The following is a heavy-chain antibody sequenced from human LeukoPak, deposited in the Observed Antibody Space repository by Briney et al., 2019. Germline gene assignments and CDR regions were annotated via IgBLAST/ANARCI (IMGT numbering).Heavy chain of an antibody. CDR3: ARGYSYSRVEY. J-gene: IGHJ4*02. V-gene: IGHV3-74*01. CDR2: IKSDGSST. CDR1: GFSVSSNY. D-gene: IGHD5-18*01. Sequence: PGGSLRLSCAASGFSVSSNYMTWVRQAPGKGLVWVSRIKSDGSSTTYADSVKGRFTISRDNAKNTLYLQMNSLRAEDTAVYYCARGYSYSRVEYWGQGTLVTVSS.